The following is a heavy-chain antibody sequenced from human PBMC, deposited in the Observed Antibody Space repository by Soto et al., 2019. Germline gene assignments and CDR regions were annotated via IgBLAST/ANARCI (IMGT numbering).Heavy chain of an antibody. CDR2: ISPRSTFR. CDR3: ARGGGGGLFDP. J-gene: IGHJ5*02. V-gene: IGHV3-11*06. D-gene: IGHD2-21*01. Sequence: GGSLRLSCAASGFSISDSYMSWIRQAPGKGLEWISYISPRSTFRDYADSLKGRFTISRDSVKNSVYLQMNNLTADDTGVYYCARGGGGGLFDPWGQGSLVTVSS. CDR1: GFSISDSY.